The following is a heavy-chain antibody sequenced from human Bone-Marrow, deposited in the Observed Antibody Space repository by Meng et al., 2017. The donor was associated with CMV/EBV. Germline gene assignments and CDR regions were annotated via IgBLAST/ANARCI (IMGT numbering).Heavy chain of an antibody. D-gene: IGHD6-19*01. CDR3: AKEGSENAFDI. J-gene: IGHJ3*02. CDR2: ISWKSDSR. Sequence: SLKISCAASGFTFDGYAMHWVRQAPGRGLEWVSGISWKSDSRGYADSVKGRFTISRDNAKNSLYLQMNSLRAEDTALYYCAKEGSENAFDIWGQGTMVTVSS. CDR1: GFTFDGYA. V-gene: IGHV3-9*01.